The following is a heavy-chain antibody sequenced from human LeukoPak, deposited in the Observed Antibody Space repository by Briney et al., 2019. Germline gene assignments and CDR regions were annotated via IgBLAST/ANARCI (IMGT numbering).Heavy chain of an antibody. V-gene: IGHV1-8*03. CDR2: MNPNSGNT. D-gene: IGHD1-26*01. J-gene: IGHJ4*02. Sequence: GASVKVSCKASGGTFSSYAINWVRQATGQGLEWMGWMNPNSGNTGYAQKFQGRVTITRNTSISTAYMELSSLRSEDTAVYHCARGLAIVGVNYFDYWGQGTLVTVSS. CDR1: GGTFSSYA. CDR3: ARGLAIVGVNYFDY.